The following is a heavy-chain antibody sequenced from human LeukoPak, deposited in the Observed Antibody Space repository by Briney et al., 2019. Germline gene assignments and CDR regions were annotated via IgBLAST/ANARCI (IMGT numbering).Heavy chain of an antibody. CDR1: GDSINKYF. V-gene: IGHV4-59*01. J-gene: IGHJ4*02. Sequence: SETLSLTCTVSGDSINKYFWSWLRQSPGKGLEWIGYISHTGETNHNPSLKSRVTISLDRSNNQFSLRLSSVTAADTAVYYCARGYYDFWSGSSYYYFDYWGQGTLVTVSS. CDR3: ARGYYDFWSGSSYYYFDY. CDR2: ISHTGET. D-gene: IGHD3-3*01.